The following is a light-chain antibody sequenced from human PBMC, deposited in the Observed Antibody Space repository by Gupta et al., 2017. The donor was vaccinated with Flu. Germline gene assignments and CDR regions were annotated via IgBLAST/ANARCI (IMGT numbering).Light chain of an antibody. J-gene: IGLJ2*01. Sequence: QSALTQPRSVSGSPGQSVTISCTGTSSDIGAYNYVSWCQQHPGKAPKLMIYDVTKRPSGVPDRFSGSKSGNTASLTISGLQAEDEADYYCCSHAGSYVVFGEGTKLIVL. V-gene: IGLV2-11*01. CDR2: DVT. CDR1: SSDIGAYNY. CDR3: CSHAGSYVV.